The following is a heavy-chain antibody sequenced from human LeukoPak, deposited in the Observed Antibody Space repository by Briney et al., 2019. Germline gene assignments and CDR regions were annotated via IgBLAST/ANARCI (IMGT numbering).Heavy chain of an antibody. J-gene: IGHJ4*02. CDR1: GGSFSGYY. Sequence: SETLSLTCAVYGGSFSGYYWSWIRQPPGKGLEWIGSIYYSGSTYYNPSLKSRVTISVDTSKNQFSLKLSSVTAADTAVYYCARGERRVRGASGYWGQGTLVTVSS. D-gene: IGHD3-10*01. CDR3: ARGERRVRGASGY. V-gene: IGHV4-34*01. CDR2: IYYSGST.